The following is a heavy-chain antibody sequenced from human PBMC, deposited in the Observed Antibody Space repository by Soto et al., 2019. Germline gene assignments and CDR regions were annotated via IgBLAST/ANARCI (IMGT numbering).Heavy chain of an antibody. Sequence: GASVKVSCKASGGTFSSYAISWVRQAPGQGLERMGGIIPIFGTANYAQMFQGRVTITADDSTSTAYMELSSLSSEDTAVYYFARAAVTIFGVVLYYYYGMDVWGQGTTVTVSS. J-gene: IGHJ6*02. CDR2: IIPIFGTA. D-gene: IGHD3-3*01. V-gene: IGHV1-69*13. CDR1: GGTFSSYA. CDR3: ARAAVTIFGVVLYYYYGMDV.